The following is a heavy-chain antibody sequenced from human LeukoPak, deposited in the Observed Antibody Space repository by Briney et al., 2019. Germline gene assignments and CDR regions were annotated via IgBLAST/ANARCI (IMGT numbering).Heavy chain of an antibody. V-gene: IGHV4-59*01. Sequence: SETLSLTCTVSGGSIGDYYWGWIREPPGRGLEWIGYLYYSRNTNYSPSLKSRVTISADTSKNQVYLKLRSVTAADTAAYYCVRDLWGAGSTQYWGQGTQVIVSS. CDR1: GGSIGDYY. CDR3: VRDLWGAGSTQY. J-gene: IGHJ4*02. D-gene: IGHD2-2*01. CDR2: LYYSRNT.